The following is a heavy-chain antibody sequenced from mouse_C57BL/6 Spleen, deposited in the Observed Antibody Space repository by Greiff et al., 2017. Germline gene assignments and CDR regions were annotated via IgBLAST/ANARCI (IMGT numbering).Heavy chain of an antibody. Sequence: EVKLQESGPVLVKPGASVKMSCKASGYTFTDYYMNWVKQSHGKSLEWIGVINPYNGGTSYNQKFKGKATLTVDKSSSTAYMELNSLTSEDSAVYYCARRPYYGSSPPYFDYWGQGTTLTVSS. CDR2: INPYNGGT. J-gene: IGHJ2*01. CDR1: GYTFTDYY. CDR3: ARRPYYGSSPPYFDY. V-gene: IGHV1-19*01. D-gene: IGHD1-1*01.